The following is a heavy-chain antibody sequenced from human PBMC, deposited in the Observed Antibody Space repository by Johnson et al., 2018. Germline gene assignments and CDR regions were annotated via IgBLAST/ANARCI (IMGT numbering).Heavy chain of an antibody. CDR1: GFTFSCSA. D-gene: IGHD1-14*01. V-gene: IGHV3-73*01. CDR3: TRRGGLGTHDALDI. Sequence: VQLVQSGGGVVQPGGSLKLSCAASGFTFSCSAMHWVRQASGTGLEWVGRIRSKANRYATAYAASVKGRFTIPRDDSKTTAYRQMNSLKTEDTAGYYCTRRGGLGTHDALDIWGQGTMVTRSS. CDR2: IRSKANRYAT. J-gene: IGHJ3*02.